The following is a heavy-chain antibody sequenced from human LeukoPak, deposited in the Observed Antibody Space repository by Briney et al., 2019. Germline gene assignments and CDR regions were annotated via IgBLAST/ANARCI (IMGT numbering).Heavy chain of an antibody. CDR1: GFTFSSYE. D-gene: IGHD3-10*02. J-gene: IGHJ6*04. CDR2: ISSSGSTI. CDR3: AELGITMIGGV. V-gene: IGHV3-48*03. Sequence: GGSLRLSCAASGFTFSSYEMNWVRQAPGKGLERVSYISSSGSTIYYADSVKGRFTISRDNAKNSLYLQMNSLRAEDTAVYYCAELGITMIGGVWGEGTTVTISS.